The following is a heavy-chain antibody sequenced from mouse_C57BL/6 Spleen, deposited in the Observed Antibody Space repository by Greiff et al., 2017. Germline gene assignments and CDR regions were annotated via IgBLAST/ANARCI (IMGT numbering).Heavy chain of an antibody. D-gene: IGHD3-2*02. V-gene: IGHV1-82*01. J-gene: IGHJ2*01. Sequence: VQLQESGPELVKPGASVKISCKASGYAFSSSWMNWVKQRPGQGLEWIGRIYPGGGGTNYNGKFKGKATLTADKSSSTAYMQRSSLTSEDSAFYFGARRSAQAFAYWGQGTTLTGSA. CDR2: IYPGGGGT. CDR1: GYAFSSSW. CDR3: ARRSAQAFAY.